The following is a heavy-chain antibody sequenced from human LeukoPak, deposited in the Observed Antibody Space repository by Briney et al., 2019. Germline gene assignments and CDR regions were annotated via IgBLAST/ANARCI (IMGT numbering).Heavy chain of an antibody. CDR2: IYYSGST. D-gene: IGHD6-19*01. CDR3: ARDLMAGLDY. Sequence: SEALSLTCTVSGGSISSYYWSWIRQPPGKGLEWIGYIYYSGSTNYNPSLKSRVTISVDTSKNQFSLKLSSVTAADTAVYYCARDLMAGLDYWGQGTLVTVSS. V-gene: IGHV4-59*01. CDR1: GGSISSYY. J-gene: IGHJ4*02.